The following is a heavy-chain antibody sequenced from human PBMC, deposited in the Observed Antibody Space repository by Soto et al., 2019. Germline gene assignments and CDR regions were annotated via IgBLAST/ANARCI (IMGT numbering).Heavy chain of an antibody. CDR1: GYTFTSDD. J-gene: IGHJ4*02. CDR3: AKGPRNWGFDY. V-gene: IGHV1-8*01. CDR2: MNPNNGNT. D-gene: IGHD7-27*01. Sequence: QVQLVQSGAEVKKPGASVKISCKASGYTFTSDDFNWVRQATGQGREWMGWMNPNNGNTGNAQKFQGRVTTTRDTSISTAYMELSSLTSEDTAVFYWAKGPRNWGFDYWGQGTLVTVSS.